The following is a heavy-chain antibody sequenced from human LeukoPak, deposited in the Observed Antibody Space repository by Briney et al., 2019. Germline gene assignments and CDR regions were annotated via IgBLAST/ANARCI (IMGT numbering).Heavy chain of an antibody. J-gene: IGHJ3*02. D-gene: IGHD2-15*01. CDR3: ARDRYCSGGSCAYDAFDI. CDR2: INHSGST. CDR1: GRSFSGYY. V-gene: IGHV4-34*01. Sequence: SETLSLTCAVYGRSFSGYYWSWIRQPPGKGLEWIGEINHSGSTNYNPSLKSRVTISVDTSKNQFSLKLSSVTAADTAVYYCARDRYCSGGSCAYDAFDIWGQGTMVTVSS.